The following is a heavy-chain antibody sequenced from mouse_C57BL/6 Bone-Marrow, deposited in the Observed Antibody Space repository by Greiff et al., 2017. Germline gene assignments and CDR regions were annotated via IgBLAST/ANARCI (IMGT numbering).Heavy chain of an antibody. Sequence: QVQLKQSGPGLVQPSQSLSITCTVSGFSLTSYGVHWVRQSPGKGLEWLGVLWSGGSTAYNAAFISRLSISKDNSTSQVFFKMNSLQAGDTAIYYCARNERDGSSLYYYAMDYWGQGTSVTVSS. CDR3: ARNERDGSSLYYYAMDY. D-gene: IGHD1-1*01. CDR2: LWSGGST. J-gene: IGHJ4*01. CDR1: GFSLTSYG. V-gene: IGHV2-2*01.